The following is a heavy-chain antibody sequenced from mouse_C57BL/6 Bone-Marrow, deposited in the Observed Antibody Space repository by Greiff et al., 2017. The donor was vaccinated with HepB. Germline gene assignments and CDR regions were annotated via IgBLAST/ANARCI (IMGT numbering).Heavy chain of an antibody. V-gene: IGHV1-82*01. D-gene: IGHD2-1*01. Sequence: VQLQQSGPELVKPGASVKISCKASGYAFSSSWMNWVKQRPGKGLEWIGRIYPGDGDTNYNGKFKGKATLTADRSSSTAYMQLSSLTSEDSAVYFCARWVTVAGWFAYWGQGTLVTVSA. J-gene: IGHJ3*01. CDR2: IYPGDGDT. CDR1: GYAFSSSW. CDR3: ARWVTVAGWFAY.